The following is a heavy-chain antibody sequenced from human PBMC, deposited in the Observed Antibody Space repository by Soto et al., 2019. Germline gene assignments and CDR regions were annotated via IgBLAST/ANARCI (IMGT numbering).Heavy chain of an antibody. V-gene: IGHV3-23*01. Sequence: LRLSCAASVFFFSTYAMTWVRQAPGRGLEWVSTILHDETPFYTDSVKGRFTISRDNVRGTLYLQMNGLRVEDAAQYYCAKDLFPTSGQRFFFESWGQGTLVTVSS. CDR3: AKDLFPTSGQRFFFES. J-gene: IGHJ4*02. CDR1: VFFFSTYA. D-gene: IGHD3-10*01. CDR2: ILHDETP.